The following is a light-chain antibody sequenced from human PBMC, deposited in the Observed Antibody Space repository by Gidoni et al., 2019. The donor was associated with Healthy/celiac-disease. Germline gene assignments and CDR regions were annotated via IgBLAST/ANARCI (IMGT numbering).Light chain of an antibody. CDR3: AAWDDSLSGQVV. CDR1: SSNIGSNY. J-gene: IGLJ2*01. CDR2: RNN. Sequence: QSVLTPPPSASGTPGPRVTIPCSGSSSNIGSNYVYWYQQLPGTAPKLLIYRNNQRPSGVPDRFSGSKSGTSASLAISGLRSEDEADYYCAAWDDSLSGQVVFGGGTKLTVL. V-gene: IGLV1-47*01.